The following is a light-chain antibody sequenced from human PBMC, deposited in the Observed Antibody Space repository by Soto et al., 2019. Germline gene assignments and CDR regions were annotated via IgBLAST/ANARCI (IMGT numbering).Light chain of an antibody. CDR3: CSYAGSPYV. Sequence: QSALTQPRSVSGSPGQSVPISCTGTSSDVGGYDYVSWSQQHPGKAPKLMIYDVSKRPSGVPDRFSGSKSGNTASLTISGLEAEDESDYYCCSYAGSPYVFGTGTQLTVL. J-gene: IGLJ1*01. CDR1: SSDVGGYDY. CDR2: DVS. V-gene: IGLV2-11*01.